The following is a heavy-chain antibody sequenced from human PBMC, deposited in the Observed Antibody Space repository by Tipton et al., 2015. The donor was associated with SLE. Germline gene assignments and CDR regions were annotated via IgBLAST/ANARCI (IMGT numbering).Heavy chain of an antibody. J-gene: IGHJ4*02. CDR2: IWYDGSNK. CDR3: ARGVDSSGLDY. V-gene: IGHV3-33*01. D-gene: IGHD3-22*01. Sequence: SLRLSCAASGFTFSSYGIHWVRQAPGKGLEWVAVIWYDGSNKYYVDSVKGRFTISRDNSKNTLYLQMNSLRAEDTAVYYCARGVDSSGLDYWGQGTLVTFSS. CDR1: GFTFSSYG.